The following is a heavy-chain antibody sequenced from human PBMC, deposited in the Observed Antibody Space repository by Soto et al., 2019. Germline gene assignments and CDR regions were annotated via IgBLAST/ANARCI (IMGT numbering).Heavy chain of an antibody. CDR1: GFTFSNAW. CDR2: IKSKTDGGTT. D-gene: IGHD2-2*01. CDR3: TTTNCSSTSCYGEYYYYYYGMDV. V-gene: IGHV3-15*07. J-gene: IGHJ6*02. Sequence: GGSLRLSCAASGFTFSNAWMNWVRQAPGKGLEWVGRIKSKTDGGTTDYAAPVKGRFTISRDDSKNTLYLQMNSLKTEDTAVYYCTTTNCSSTSCYGEYYYYYYGMDVWGQGTTVTVS.